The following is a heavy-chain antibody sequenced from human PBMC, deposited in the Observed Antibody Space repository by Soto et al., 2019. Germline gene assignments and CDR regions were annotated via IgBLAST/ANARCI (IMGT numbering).Heavy chain of an antibody. Sequence: LRLSCAASGFTFSSYTMSWVRQAPGKGLEWVSGISATGGSTYYADSVKGRFTFSRDNSKNTLYLQMNSLRAEDTAVYYCAKGFIRDCGGDCTVDTWGQGTLVTVSS. V-gene: IGHV3-23*01. CDR2: ISATGGST. CDR1: GFTFSSYT. D-gene: IGHD2-21*02. CDR3: AKGFIRDCGGDCTVDT. J-gene: IGHJ5*02.